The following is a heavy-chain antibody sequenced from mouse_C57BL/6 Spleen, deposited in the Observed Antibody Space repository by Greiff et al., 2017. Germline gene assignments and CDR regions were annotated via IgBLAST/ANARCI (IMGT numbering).Heavy chain of an antibody. Sequence: QVQLQQPGAELVRPGTSVKLSCKASGYTFTSYWMLWVKQRPGQGLEWIGVIDPSDSYTNYNQKFKGKATLTVDTSSSTAYMQLSSLTSEDSAVYYCARKGAAQATSAWFAYWGQGTLVTVSA. V-gene: IGHV1-59*01. J-gene: IGHJ3*01. D-gene: IGHD3-2*02. CDR2: IDPSDSYT. CDR3: ARKGAAQATSAWFAY. CDR1: GYTFTSYW.